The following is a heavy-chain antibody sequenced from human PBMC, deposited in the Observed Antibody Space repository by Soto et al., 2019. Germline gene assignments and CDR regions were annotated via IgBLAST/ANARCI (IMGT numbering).Heavy chain of an antibody. D-gene: IGHD3-10*01. J-gene: IGHJ5*02. V-gene: IGHV1-18*01. CDR3: AMSGPPGGS. Sequence: QVQLVQSGAEVKKPGASVKVSCKASGYTFTNYRISWVRQAPGQGLEWMGWISAYNGNTNYAQKLQGRVTMTTDTSTSTAYMDMRSLRAYDKAVYYCAMSGPPGGSWGQGTLVTVSS. CDR2: ISAYNGNT. CDR1: GYTFTNYR.